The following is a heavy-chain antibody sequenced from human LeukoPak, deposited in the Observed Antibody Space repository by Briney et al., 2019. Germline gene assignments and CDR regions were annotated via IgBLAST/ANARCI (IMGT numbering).Heavy chain of an antibody. CDR3: ARVKPAIRRYNWNYLDY. Sequence: TLSLTCTVSGGSISRGGYYWSWIRQHPGKGLEWIGYIYYSGSTYYNPSLKSRVTISVDTSKNQFSLKLSSVTAEDTAVYYCARVKPAIRRYNWNYLDYWGQGTLVTVSS. CDR1: GGSISRGGYY. D-gene: IGHD1-20*01. CDR2: IYYSGST. J-gene: IGHJ4*02. V-gene: IGHV4-31*03.